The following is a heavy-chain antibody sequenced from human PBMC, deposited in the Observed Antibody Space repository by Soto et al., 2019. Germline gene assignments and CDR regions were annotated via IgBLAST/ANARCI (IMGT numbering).Heavy chain of an antibody. CDR2: IYNNRSF. Sequence: PSETLSLTCTVSAGSVSSGSFYWSWIRQPPGKGLEWVGFIYNNRSFNYNPSLKSRVTISVATSKHQFSLKLSSVTAADTAVYYCARVPLDYSNSHYFDFWAREPWSPSP. D-gene: IGHD6-6*01. V-gene: IGHV4-61*01. CDR1: AGSVSSGSFY. CDR3: ARVPLDYSNSHYFDF. J-gene: IGHJ4*02.